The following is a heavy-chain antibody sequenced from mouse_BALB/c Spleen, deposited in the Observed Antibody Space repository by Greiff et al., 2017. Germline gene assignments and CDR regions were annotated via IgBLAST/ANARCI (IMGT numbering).Heavy chain of an antibody. Sequence: VQLQQSGTVLARPGASVKMSCKASGYTFTSYWMHWVKQRPGQGLEWIGAIYPGNSDTSYNQKFKGKAKLTAVTSTSTAYMELSSLTNEDSAVYYCTRNGGGNYGGYAMDYWGQGTSVTVSS. CDR2: IYPGNSDT. D-gene: IGHD2-1*01. V-gene: IGHV1-5*01. CDR1: GYTFTSYW. J-gene: IGHJ4*01. CDR3: TRNGGGNYGGYAMDY.